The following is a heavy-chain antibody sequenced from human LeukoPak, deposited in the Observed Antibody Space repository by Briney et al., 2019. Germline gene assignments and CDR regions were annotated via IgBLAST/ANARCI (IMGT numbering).Heavy chain of an antibody. D-gene: IGHD1-7*01. CDR3: ASLYNWNYASPYYMDV. J-gene: IGHJ6*03. CDR2: IYYSGST. V-gene: IGHV4-39*07. Sequence: SETLSLTCTVSGGSISSSSYYWGWIRQPPGKGLEWIGSIYYSGSTYYNPSLKSRVTISVDTSKNQFSLKLSSVTAADTAVYYCASLYNWNYASPYYMDVWGKGTTVTVSS. CDR1: GGSISSSSYY.